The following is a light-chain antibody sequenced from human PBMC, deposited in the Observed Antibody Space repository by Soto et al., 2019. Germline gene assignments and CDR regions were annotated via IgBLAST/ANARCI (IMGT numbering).Light chain of an antibody. CDR3: QQYFTSRT. CDR2: GGT. V-gene: IGKV3-20*01. CDR1: EFVTSTY. Sequence: EIVLTQSPGTLSLSPGERATLSCRASEFVTSTYLAWYQQKSDQAPSLLIYGGTNRATGIPNRFRGSGSGTYITITISRLEPEDFAVYYYQQYFTSRTFGQGTKVEIK. J-gene: IGKJ1*01.